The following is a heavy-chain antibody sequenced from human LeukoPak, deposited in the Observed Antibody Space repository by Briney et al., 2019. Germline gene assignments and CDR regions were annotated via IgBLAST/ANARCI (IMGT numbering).Heavy chain of an antibody. J-gene: IGHJ6*02. CDR1: GFTFSSYD. V-gene: IGHV3-13*01. CDR2: IGKAGDT. CDR3: VRDPSGWGMDV. Sequence: PGGSLRLSCVASGFTFSSYDMHWVRHGKGKGLEWVSDIGKAGDTYYADSVKGRFTISRENAKNSLYLQMNSLRDGDTAVYYCVRDPSGWGMDVWGQGTTVIVSS.